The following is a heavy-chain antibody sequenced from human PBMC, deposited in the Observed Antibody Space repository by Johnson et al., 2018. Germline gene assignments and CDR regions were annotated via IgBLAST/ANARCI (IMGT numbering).Heavy chain of an antibody. J-gene: IGHJ3*02. Sequence: VQLVQCGGGLVKPGGSRRLSCAASGFTFSTFAMNWVRQAPGKGLEWVSSISSSSTYIFYADSVKRRFTISRDDAKNSLYLQMNSLRSEDTAVYYCGRDFIPDAFDSWGQGTVVSVSS. CDR1: GFTFSTFA. D-gene: IGHD2-2*02. V-gene: IGHV3-21*01. CDR3: GRDFIPDAFDS. CDR2: ISSSSTYI.